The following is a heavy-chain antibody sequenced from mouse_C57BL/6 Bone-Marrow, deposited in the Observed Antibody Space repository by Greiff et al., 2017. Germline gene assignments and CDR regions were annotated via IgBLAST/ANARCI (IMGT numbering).Heavy chain of an antibody. CDR1: GYTFTSYW. CDR2: IDPSDSYT. V-gene: IGHV1-59*01. D-gene: IGHD1-1*01. Sequence: QVQLQQPGAELVRPGTSVKLSCKASGYTFTSYWMHWVKQRPGQGLEWIGVIDPSDSYTNYNQKFKGKATLTVDTSSSTAYMQLSSLTSEDSAVYYCASHYYCTFAYWGQGTLVTVSA. CDR3: ASHYYCTFAY. J-gene: IGHJ3*01.